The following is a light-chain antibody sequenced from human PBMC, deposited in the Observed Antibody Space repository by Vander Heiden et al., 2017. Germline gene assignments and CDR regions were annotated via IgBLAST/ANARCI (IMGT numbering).Light chain of an antibody. J-gene: IGKJ2*01. CDR2: AVS. V-gene: IGKV1-39*01. CDR1: HTISTY. Sequence: IQMNQAASSLSAAGGDRVTITCRVRHTISTYLNWYQHKPVKAPKLLIYAVSSLQSGVPSRFSGSTSGTDFTLTISGLQPEDFAPYYCQQSYSTPTFGQGTKLEIK. CDR3: QQSYSTPT.